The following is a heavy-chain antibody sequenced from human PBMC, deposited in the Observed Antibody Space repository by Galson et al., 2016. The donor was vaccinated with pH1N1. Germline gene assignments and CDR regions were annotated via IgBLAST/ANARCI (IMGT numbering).Heavy chain of an antibody. V-gene: IGHV4-39*07. Sequence: SETLSLTCTVSGGSVATNTYYWGWIRQPPGKGLEWIGSIFYGGTTYYSPSLQSRVTVSMDTSNNQVSLTICSVTAADTAVYFCARDRGGNFQSFDYWGQGTLVAVSS. J-gene: IGHJ4*02. CDR1: GGSVATNTYY. CDR2: IFYGGTT. CDR3: ARDRGGNFQSFDY. D-gene: IGHD4-23*01.